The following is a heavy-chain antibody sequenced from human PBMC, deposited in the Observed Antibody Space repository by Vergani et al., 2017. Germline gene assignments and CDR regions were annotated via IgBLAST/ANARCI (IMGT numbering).Heavy chain of an antibody. CDR1: GYSFTSYW. D-gene: IGHD6-19*01. CDR3: ARQADPYNWFDP. Sequence: EVQLVPSGAEVKKPGESLRISCKGSGYSFTSYWISWVRQMPGKGLEWMGMIDPSDSYTNYSPSFQGHVTISADKSISTAYLQGSSLKASDTAMYYCARQADPYNWFDPWGQGTLVTVSS. CDR2: IDPSDSYT. V-gene: IGHV5-10-1*01. J-gene: IGHJ5*02.